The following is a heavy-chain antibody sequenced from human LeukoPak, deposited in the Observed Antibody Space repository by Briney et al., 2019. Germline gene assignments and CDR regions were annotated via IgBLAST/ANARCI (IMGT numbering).Heavy chain of an antibody. CDR3: ARDTAAGLYYFDY. CDR2: ISSSGSTI. CDR1: GFTFSDYY. D-gene: IGHD6-13*01. J-gene: IGHJ4*02. V-gene: IGHV3-11*04. Sequence: GGSLRLSCAASGFTFSDYYMSWIRQAPGKGLEWVSYISSSGSTIYYADSVKGRFTISRGNAKNSLYLQMSSLRAEDTAAYYCARDTAAGLYYFDYWGQGTLVTVSS.